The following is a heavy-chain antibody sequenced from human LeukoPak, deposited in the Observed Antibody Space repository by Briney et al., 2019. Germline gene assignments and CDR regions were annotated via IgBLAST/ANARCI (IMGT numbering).Heavy chain of an antibody. CDR2: IKHDGSEK. CDR3: ARALSHCLDH. Sequence: GESLKISCVVSGFNFSNYWMNWVRQAPGKGLEWVANIKHDGSEKYYVDSVKGRFSISRDNAKKSLYLQMNSLRAEDTAVYYCARALSHCLDHWGQGTLVTVSS. V-gene: IGHV3-7*01. J-gene: IGHJ5*02. CDR1: GFNFSNYW.